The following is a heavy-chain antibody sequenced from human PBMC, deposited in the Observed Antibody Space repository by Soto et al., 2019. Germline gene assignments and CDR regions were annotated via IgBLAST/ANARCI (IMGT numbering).Heavy chain of an antibody. D-gene: IGHD3-16*01. J-gene: IGHJ4*02. Sequence: GGSLRLSCAASGFKFSNYAMSWVRQAPGKGLEWVSLISATGGGTYYADSVKGRFTISRDNSHNTLYLQVHSLTAEDTAVYYCAKDRRAGGNSAFYFDFRGQGAQVTVSS. V-gene: IGHV3-23*01. CDR2: ISATGGGT. CDR3: AKDRRAGGNSAFYFDF. CDR1: GFKFSNYA.